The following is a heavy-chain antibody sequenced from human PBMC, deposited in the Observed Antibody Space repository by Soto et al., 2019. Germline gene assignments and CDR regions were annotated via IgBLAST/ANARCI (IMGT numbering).Heavy chain of an antibody. CDR1: VFTFSSYA. D-gene: IGHD6-19*01. CDR3: AKDYGIAVDGGFEY. J-gene: IGHJ4*02. Sequence: PVGSLRLSCASSVFTFSSYAMSWVRQSPGKGLEWVSAISGSGGSTYYADSVKGRFTISRDNSKNTLYLQMNSLRAEDTAVYYCAKDYGIAVDGGFEYWGQGTLVNVSS. V-gene: IGHV3-23*01. CDR2: ISGSGGST.